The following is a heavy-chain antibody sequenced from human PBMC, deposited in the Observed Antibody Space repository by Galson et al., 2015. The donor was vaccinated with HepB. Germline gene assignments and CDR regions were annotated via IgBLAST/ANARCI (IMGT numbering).Heavy chain of an antibody. CDR1: GFTFSDYY. Sequence: SLRLSCAASGFTFSDYYMSWIRQAPGKGLEWVSYISSSGSTIYYADSVKGRLTISRDNAKNSLYLQMNSLRAEDTAVYYCARARTETWIQLWIHFYYYYMDVWGKGTTVTVSS. CDR3: ARARTETWIQLWIHFYYYYMDV. J-gene: IGHJ6*03. V-gene: IGHV3-11*01. CDR2: ISSSGSTI. D-gene: IGHD5-18*01.